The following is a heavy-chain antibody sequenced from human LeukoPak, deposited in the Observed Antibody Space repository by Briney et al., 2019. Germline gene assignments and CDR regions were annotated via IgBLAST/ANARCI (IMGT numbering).Heavy chain of an antibody. CDR1: GGSISGYY. D-gene: IGHD2-2*01. CDR2: IYTSGST. Sequence: SETLSLTCSVSGGSISGYYWSWIRQPPGKGLEWIGYIYTSGSTNYNPSLKSRVTISVDTSKNQFSLKLSSVTAADTAVYYCAGYCSSTSCYPGAYYYYYMDVWGKGTTVTVSS. V-gene: IGHV4-4*09. J-gene: IGHJ6*03. CDR3: AGYCSSTSCYPGAYYYYYMDV.